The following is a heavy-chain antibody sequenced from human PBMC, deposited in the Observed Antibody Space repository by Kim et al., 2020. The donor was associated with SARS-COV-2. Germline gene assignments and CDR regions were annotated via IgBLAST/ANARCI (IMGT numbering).Heavy chain of an antibody. D-gene: IGHD2-15*01. CDR1: GFTFSSYS. CDR3: ARDERETGYCSGGSCYAFDY. V-gene: IGHV3-21*01. CDR2: ISSSSSYI. J-gene: IGHJ4*02. Sequence: GGSLRLSCAASGFTFSSYSMNWVRQAPGKGLEWVSSISSSSSYIYYADSVKGRFTISRDNAKNSLYLQMNSLRAEDTAVYYCARDERETGYCSGGSCYAFDYWGQGTLVTVSS.